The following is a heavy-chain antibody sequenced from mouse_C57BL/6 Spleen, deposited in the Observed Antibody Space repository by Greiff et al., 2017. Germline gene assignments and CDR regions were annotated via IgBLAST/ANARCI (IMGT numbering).Heavy chain of an antibody. CDR1: GFTFSDYG. Sequence: EVKVEESGGGLVKPGGSLKLSCAASGFTFSDYGMHWVRQAPEKGLEWVAYISSGSSTIYYADTVKGRFTISRDNAKNTLFLQMTSLRSEDAAMYYCARGAIDYWGQGTSVTVSA. CDR2: ISSGSSTI. J-gene: IGHJ4*01. V-gene: IGHV5-17*01. CDR3: ARGAIDY.